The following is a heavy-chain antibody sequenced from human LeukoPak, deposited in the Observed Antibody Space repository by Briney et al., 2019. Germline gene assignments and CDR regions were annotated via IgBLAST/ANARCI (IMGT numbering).Heavy chain of an antibody. CDR2: ISGSGGRT. Sequence: PGGSLRLSCAASGFTFSSYAMTWVRQAPGKGLEWVSGISGSGGRTYYADSVKGRFTISRDNAKNSLYLQMNSLRAEDTAVYYCARDIAAAGTEGWFDPWGQGTLVTVSS. D-gene: IGHD6-13*01. CDR3: ARDIAAAGTEGWFDP. V-gene: IGHV3-23*01. CDR1: GFTFSSYA. J-gene: IGHJ5*02.